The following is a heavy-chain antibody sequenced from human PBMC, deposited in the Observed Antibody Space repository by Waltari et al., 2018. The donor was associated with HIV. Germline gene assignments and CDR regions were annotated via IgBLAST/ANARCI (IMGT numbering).Heavy chain of an antibody. CDR1: GGSFSGYY. Sequence: QVQLQQWGAGLLKPSETLSLTCAVYGGSFSGYYWSWIRQPPGKGLEWIGEINHSGSTNYNPSLESRVTISGETSKNQFSLKLRSLTAADTAVYYCARAPRDIFGGRGMDVWGQGTTVTVSS. CDR3: ARAPRDIFGGRGMDV. D-gene: IGHD3-16*01. V-gene: IGHV4-34*02. J-gene: IGHJ6*02. CDR2: INHSGST.